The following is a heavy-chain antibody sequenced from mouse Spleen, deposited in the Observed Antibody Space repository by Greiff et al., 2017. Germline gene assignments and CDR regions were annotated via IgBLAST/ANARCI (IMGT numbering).Heavy chain of an antibody. CDR2: INPSNGGT. Sequence: QVHVKQPGTELVKPGASVKLSCKASGYTFTSYWMHWVKQRPGQGLEWIGNINPSNGGTNYNEKFKSKATLTVDKSSSTAYMQLSSLTSEDSAVYYCARSGYGNYVGYFDVWGAGTTVTVSS. CDR1: GYTFTSYW. V-gene: IGHV1-53*01. D-gene: IGHD2-10*02. CDR3: ARSGYGNYVGYFDV. J-gene: IGHJ1*01.